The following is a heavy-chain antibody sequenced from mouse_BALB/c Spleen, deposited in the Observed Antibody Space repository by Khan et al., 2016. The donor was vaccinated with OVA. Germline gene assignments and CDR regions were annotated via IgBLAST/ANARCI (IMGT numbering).Heavy chain of an antibody. CDR1: GYTFTSYY. J-gene: IGHJ3*01. Sequence: QVQLQQSGAELVTPGASVRLSCKASGYTFTSYYSYWLKQRPGQGLEWIGDINPNNGGTNFNEKFKNKATLTVDKSSSTAYIQLNSLTSVDSAVYYGARSGYGSFAYWGQGTLVTVSA. CDR3: ARSGYGSFAY. D-gene: IGHD2-2*01. CDR2: INPNNGGT. V-gene: IGHV1S81*02.